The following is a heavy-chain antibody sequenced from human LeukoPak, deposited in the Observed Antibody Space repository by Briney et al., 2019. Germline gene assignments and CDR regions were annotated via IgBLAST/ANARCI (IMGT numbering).Heavy chain of an antibody. V-gene: IGHV1-18*01. D-gene: IGHD6-19*01. CDR3: ARRSTLYSSGRFYFDY. CDR2: ISAHDGAR. CDR1: GYTFTNYG. Sequence: ASVKVSCKASGYTFTNYGITWVRQAPGQGLEWMGWISAHDGARNYALKHEDRVTMATDTSTSTAYMELRGLRSDDTAVYYCARRSTLYSSGRFYFDYWGQGTLVTVSS. J-gene: IGHJ4*02.